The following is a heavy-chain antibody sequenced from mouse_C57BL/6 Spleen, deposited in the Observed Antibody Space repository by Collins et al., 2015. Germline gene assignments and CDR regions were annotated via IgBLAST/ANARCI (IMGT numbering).Heavy chain of an antibody. Sequence: DYYMNWVKQSHGKSLEWIGDINPNNGGTTYNQKFKGKATLTVDKSSSTAYMELRSLTSEDSAVYYCARGAYYGNYFDYWGQGTTLTVSS. D-gene: IGHD2-10*01. CDR1: DYY. V-gene: IGHV1-26*01. CDR2: INPNNGGT. CDR3: ARGAYYGNYFDY. J-gene: IGHJ2*01.